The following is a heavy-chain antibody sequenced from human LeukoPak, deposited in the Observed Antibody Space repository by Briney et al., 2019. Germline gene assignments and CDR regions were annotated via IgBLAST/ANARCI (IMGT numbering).Heavy chain of an antibody. J-gene: IGHJ5*02. CDR2: IKQDGSEK. D-gene: IGHD6-19*01. V-gene: IGHV3-7*03. CDR1: GFTFSTYW. CDR3: AKGSIAVAGTPNWFDP. Sequence: GGSLRLSCAASGFTFSTYWMTWVRQAPGKGLEWVANIKQDGSEKYFVDSVKGRFTISRDNSKNTLYLQMNSLRAEDTAVYYCAKGSIAVAGTPNWFDPWGQGTLVTVSS.